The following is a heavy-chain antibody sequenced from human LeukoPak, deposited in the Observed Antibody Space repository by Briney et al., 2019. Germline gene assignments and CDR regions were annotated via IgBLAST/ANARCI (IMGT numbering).Heavy chain of an antibody. CDR2: ISAYNGNT. CDR3: ARGPAFLRWEFIGVKYYFDY. V-gene: IGHV1-18*01. CDR1: GYTFTSYG. Sequence: GASVKVSCKASGYTFTSYGISWVRQAPGQGLEWMGWISAYNGNTNYAQKLQGRVTMTTDTSTSTAYMELRSLRSDDTAVYYCARGPAFLRWEFIGVKYYFDYWGQGTLVTVSS. D-gene: IGHD3-10*01. J-gene: IGHJ4*02.